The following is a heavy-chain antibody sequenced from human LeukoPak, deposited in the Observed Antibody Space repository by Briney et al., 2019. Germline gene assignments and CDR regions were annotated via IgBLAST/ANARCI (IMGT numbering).Heavy chain of an antibody. Sequence: PGGSLRLSCAASGFTVSSNYMSWVRQAPGKGLEWVSVIYSGGSTYYADSVKGRFTISRDNSKNTLYLQMNSLRVEDTAVYYCARARSGYGYGDAFDIWGQGTMVTVSS. CDR2: IYSGGST. CDR1: GFTVSSNY. CDR3: ARARSGYGYGDAFDI. D-gene: IGHD5-18*01. J-gene: IGHJ3*02. V-gene: IGHV3-53*05.